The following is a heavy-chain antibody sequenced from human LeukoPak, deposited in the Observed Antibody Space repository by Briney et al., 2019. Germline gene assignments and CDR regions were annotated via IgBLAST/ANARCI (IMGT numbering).Heavy chain of an antibody. D-gene: IGHD3-3*02. V-gene: IGHV3-53*04. Sequence: HPGGSLRLSCAASGFTVSSNYMSWVRQAPGKGREWVSVIYSDGSTYYADSVKGRFTISRHNSKNTLYLQMNGLRAEDTAVYYCARISILYYYYGMDVWGQGTTVTVSS. CDR2: IYSDGST. CDR3: ARISILYYYYGMDV. CDR1: GFTVSSNY. J-gene: IGHJ6*02.